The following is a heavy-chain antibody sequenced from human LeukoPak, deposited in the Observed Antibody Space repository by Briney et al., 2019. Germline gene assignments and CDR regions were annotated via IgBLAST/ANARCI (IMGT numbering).Heavy chain of an antibody. Sequence: PGGSLRLSCAASGFTFTNYGMNWVRQAPGKGLEWVSGITPDAGRTYYADSVKGRFTISRDNSKNTLYLQMNSLRAEDTAVYYCAKDPDCTSGICYTFFDYWGQGTLVTVSS. V-gene: IGHV3-23*01. D-gene: IGHD2-8*01. CDR2: ITPDAGRT. J-gene: IGHJ4*02. CDR1: GFTFTNYG. CDR3: AKDPDCTSGICYTFFDY.